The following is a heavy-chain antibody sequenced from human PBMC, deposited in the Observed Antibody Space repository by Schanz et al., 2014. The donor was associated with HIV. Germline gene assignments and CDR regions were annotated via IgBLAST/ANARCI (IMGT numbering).Heavy chain of an antibody. Sequence: QVQLVQSGAEVKKPGASVKVSCKASGYTFTGYYMHWVRQAPGQGLEWMGGIIPIFGTTNYAQKFQGRVTITADESTSTASMELSSLRSDDTAVYYCARGAAEMATMTPWRYWGQGTLVTVSS. V-gene: IGHV1-69*01. D-gene: IGHD5-12*01. J-gene: IGHJ4*02. CDR3: ARGAAEMATMTPWRY. CDR2: IIPIFGTT. CDR1: GYTFTGYY.